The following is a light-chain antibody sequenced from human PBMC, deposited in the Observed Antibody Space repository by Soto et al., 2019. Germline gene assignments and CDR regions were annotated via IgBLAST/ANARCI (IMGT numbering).Light chain of an antibody. Sequence: QSALTQPASVSGSPGQSSTISCPGTSSDVGGYNYVSWYQQHPGKAPKLMMSDVSNRPSGISNRFSGSKSGNTASLTISGLQAEDEADYYCCSYRSSSTLVVFGGGTKVTVL. V-gene: IGLV2-14*01. CDR2: DVS. CDR1: SSDVGGYNY. CDR3: CSYRSSSTLVV. J-gene: IGLJ2*01.